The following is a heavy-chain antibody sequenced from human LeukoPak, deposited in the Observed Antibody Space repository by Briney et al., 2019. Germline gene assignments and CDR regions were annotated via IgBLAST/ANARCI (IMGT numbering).Heavy chain of an antibody. CDR3: ARGQYYDFWSGPVDF. V-gene: IGHV4-39*01. Sequence: SETLSLTCTVSGGSISSSSYYWGWIRQPPGKGLEWIGSIYYSGSTYYNPSLKSRVTISVDTSKNQFSLKLSSVTAADTAVYYCARGQYYDFWSGPVDFWGQGTLVTVSS. CDR2: IYYSGST. CDR1: GGSISSSSYY. D-gene: IGHD3-3*01. J-gene: IGHJ4*02.